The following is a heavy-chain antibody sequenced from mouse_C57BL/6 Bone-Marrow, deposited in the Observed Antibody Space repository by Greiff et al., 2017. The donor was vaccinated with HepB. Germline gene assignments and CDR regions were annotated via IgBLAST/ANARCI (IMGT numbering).Heavy chain of an antibody. CDR1: GYTFTSYW. V-gene: IGHV1-59*01. CDR2: IDPSDSYT. J-gene: IGHJ1*03. Sequence: QVQLQQPGAGLVRPGTSLKLSCKASGYTFTSYWMHWVNQTPGQGLEWIGVIDPSDSYTNYNQKLKGKATFTVDTSSSTAYMQLSSLTSEDSAVYYCARGTTGVDTGYFDVGGRGTTVTVSS. CDR3: ARGTTGVDTGYFDV. D-gene: IGHD1-1*01.